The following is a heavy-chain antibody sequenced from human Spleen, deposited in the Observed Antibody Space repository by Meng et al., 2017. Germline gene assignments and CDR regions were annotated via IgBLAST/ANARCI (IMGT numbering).Heavy chain of an antibody. CDR3: ARDEDISAAGKLFGDY. CDR2: IDPNNDHT. Sequence: QVQLAQSGPEVKKAGASVKLSCKPSGYTFAAYWIHWLRQAPGQGLEWMGRIDPNNDHTQYAQNFQGRVTMTSDTSISTVYMELNGLRSDDTAVYYCARDEDISAAGKLFGDYWGQGTLVTVSS. J-gene: IGHJ4*02. V-gene: IGHV1-2*06. CDR1: GYTFAAYW. D-gene: IGHD6-13*01.